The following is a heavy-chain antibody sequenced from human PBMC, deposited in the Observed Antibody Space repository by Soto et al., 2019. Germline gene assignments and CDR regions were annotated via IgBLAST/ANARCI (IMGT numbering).Heavy chain of an antibody. J-gene: IGHJ4*02. V-gene: IGHV3-30*18. CDR2: ISYDGSNK. CDR1: GFTFSSYG. D-gene: IGHD3-22*01. CDR3: AKVVDYYDSSGYYFDY. Sequence: VGSLRLSCAASGFTFSSYGMHWVRQAPGKGLEWVAVISYDGSNKYYADSVKGRFTISRDDSKNTLYLQMNSLRAEDTAVYYCAKVVDYYDSSGYYFDYWGQGTLVTVSS.